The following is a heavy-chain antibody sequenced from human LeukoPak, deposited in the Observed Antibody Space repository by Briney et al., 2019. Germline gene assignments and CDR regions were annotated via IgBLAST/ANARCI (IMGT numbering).Heavy chain of an antibody. Sequence: PGGSLRLSCAASGFTFSSYAMSWVRQAPGKGLEWVSAISGSGGSTYYADSVKGRFTISRDNSKNTLYLQMKSLRTDDTALCYCTRDRPSDYWGQGTLLTVSS. CDR3: TRDRPSDY. V-gene: IGHV3-23*01. J-gene: IGHJ4*02. CDR1: GFTFSSYA. CDR2: ISGSGGST.